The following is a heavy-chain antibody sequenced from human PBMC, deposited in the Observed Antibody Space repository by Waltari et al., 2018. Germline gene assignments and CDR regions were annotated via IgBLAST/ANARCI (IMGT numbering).Heavy chain of an antibody. CDR1: GFTFSSYG. CDR2: IRYDGSNK. V-gene: IGHV3-30*02. Sequence: QVQLVESGGGVVQPGGSLRLSCAASGFTFSSYGLHGVRQAPGKGLEWVAFIRYDGSNKYYADSVKGRFTISRDNSKNTLYLQMNSLRAEDTAVYYCAKLLRQWRLLDAFDIWGQGTMVTVSS. CDR3: AKLLRQWRLLDAFDI. J-gene: IGHJ3*02. D-gene: IGHD6-19*01.